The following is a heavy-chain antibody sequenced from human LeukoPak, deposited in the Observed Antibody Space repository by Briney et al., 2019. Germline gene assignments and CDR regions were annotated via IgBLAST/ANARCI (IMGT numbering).Heavy chain of an antibody. CDR3: AKDRFYYGSTSYYLDY. Sequence: GGSLRLSCATSGFTFDSYGMHWVRLPPGKGLEWGAFIGYGGIITYYADSVQGRFTISRDSSMNTMYLHMGSLRAEDTALYYCAKDRFYYGSTSYYLDYWGQGTLVTVSS. CDR2: IGYGGIIT. D-gene: IGHD3-10*01. J-gene: IGHJ4*02. CDR1: GFTFDSYG. V-gene: IGHV3-30*02.